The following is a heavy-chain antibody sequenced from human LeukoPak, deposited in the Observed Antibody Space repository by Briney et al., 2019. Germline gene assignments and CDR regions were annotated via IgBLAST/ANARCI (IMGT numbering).Heavy chain of an antibody. Sequence: PGGSLRLSCAASGFTFSSYWMHWVRQAPGKGLVWVSRISSDGSTVYADSVKGRFTISRDNAKDTVYLQMNSLRVEDTAVYYRIGSGGWPGYWGQGTLVTVSS. CDR2: ISSDGST. V-gene: IGHV3-74*01. CDR3: IGSGGWPGY. J-gene: IGHJ4*02. D-gene: IGHD1-26*01. CDR1: GFTFSSYW.